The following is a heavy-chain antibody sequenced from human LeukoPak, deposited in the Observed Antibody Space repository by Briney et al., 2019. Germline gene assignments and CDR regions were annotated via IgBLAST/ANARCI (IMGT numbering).Heavy chain of an antibody. V-gene: IGHV3-7*04. CDR1: GFTFSSYW. Sequence: PGGSLRLSCAVSGFTFSSYWMSWVRQAPGKGLEWVANINLDGSGKYYVDSVKGRFTISRDNAEKSVYLQMSGLRAEDTAIYYCARERHLDFWGQGILVTVSS. CDR2: INLDGSGK. CDR3: ARERHLDF. J-gene: IGHJ4*02.